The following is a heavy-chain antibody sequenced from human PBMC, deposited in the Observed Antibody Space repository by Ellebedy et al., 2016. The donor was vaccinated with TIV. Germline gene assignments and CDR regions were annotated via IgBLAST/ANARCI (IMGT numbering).Heavy chain of an antibody. D-gene: IGHD1-14*01. Sequence: SETLSLTXGVSGDSISSDYWWTWVRQPPEKGLEWIGEIYHFGTTNYNPSLKSRVTISVDKSKNQFSLRLTSMTAADTALYNCARVRRLTTLDSWGQGTLVTVSS. CDR2: IYHFGTT. CDR3: ARVRRLTTLDS. V-gene: IGHV4-4*02. CDR1: GDSISSDYW. J-gene: IGHJ4*02.